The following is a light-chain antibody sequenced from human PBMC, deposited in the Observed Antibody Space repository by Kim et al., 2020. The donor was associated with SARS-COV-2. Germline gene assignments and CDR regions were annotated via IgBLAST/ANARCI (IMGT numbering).Light chain of an antibody. V-gene: IGKV1-27*01. CDR3: QNYNTAPYT. CDR1: QAISNY. CDR2: GAS. Sequence: DIQMTQSPSSLSASVGDRVTITCRASQAISNYLAWYQQKPGKVPELLIYGASALQSGVPSRFSGTGSGTDFTLTISSLQPEDVATYYCQNYNTAPYTFGQGTKLEI. J-gene: IGKJ2*01.